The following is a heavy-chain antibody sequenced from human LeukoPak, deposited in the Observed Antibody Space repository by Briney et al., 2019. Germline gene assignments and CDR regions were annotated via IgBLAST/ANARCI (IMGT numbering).Heavy chain of an antibody. CDR3: ARRTYYDFWSGYPPLPNYFDY. D-gene: IGHD3-3*01. V-gene: IGHV4-39*01. CDR1: GGSISSSSYY. Sequence: SETLSLTCTVSGGSISSSSYYWGWIRQPPGKGLEWIGSIYYSGSTYYNPSLKSRVTISVDTSKKQFSLKLSSVTAADTAVYYCARRTYYDFWSGYPPLPNYFDYWGQGTLVTVSS. CDR2: IYYSGST. J-gene: IGHJ4*02.